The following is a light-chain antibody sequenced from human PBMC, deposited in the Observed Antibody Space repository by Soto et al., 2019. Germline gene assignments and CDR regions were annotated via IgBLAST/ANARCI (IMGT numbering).Light chain of an antibody. CDR3: QQLNSYRYT. Sequence: DIQLTQSPSLLSASVGDRVTITCRASQGISSYLAWYQQKPGKAPKLLIYAAFTLQSGVPSRFSGSGSGTEFTLTISSLQPEDFATYYCQQLNSYRYTFCQGTKLEIK. V-gene: IGKV1-9*01. CDR1: QGISSY. J-gene: IGKJ2*01. CDR2: AAF.